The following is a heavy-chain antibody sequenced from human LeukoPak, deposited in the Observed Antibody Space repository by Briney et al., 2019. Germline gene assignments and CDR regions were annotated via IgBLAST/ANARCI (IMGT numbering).Heavy chain of an antibody. J-gene: IGHJ4*02. Sequence: GGSLRLSCAGSGFSFSTYDMLWVRQAPGKGLEWVSTIGSGGDTYYAGSVKGRFTISRESANNSFYLQMNSLNAGDTAVYFCARAVAGTDEIDSWGQGTLVTVSS. V-gene: IGHV3-13*01. CDR2: IGSGGDT. CDR1: GFSFSTYD. CDR3: ARAVAGTDEIDS. D-gene: IGHD6-19*01.